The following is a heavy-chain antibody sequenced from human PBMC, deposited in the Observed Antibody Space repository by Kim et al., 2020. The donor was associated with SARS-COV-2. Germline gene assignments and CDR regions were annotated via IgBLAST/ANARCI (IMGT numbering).Heavy chain of an antibody. J-gene: IGHJ5*02. D-gene: IGHD3-10*01. CDR1: GYTFTSYD. CDR3: ARVLRRMVRGVIYWFDP. V-gene: IGHV1-8*01. CDR2: MNPNSGNT. Sequence: ASVKVSCKASGYTFTSYDINWVRQATGQGLEWMGWMNPNSGNTGYAQKLQGRVTMTRNTSISTAYMELSSLRSEDTAVYYCARVLRRMVRGVIYWFDPWGQGTLVTVSS.